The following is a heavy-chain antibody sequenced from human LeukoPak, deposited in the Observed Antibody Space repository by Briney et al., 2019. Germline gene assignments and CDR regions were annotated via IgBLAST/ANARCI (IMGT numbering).Heavy chain of an antibody. D-gene: IGHD2-15*01. CDR1: GFTFSGYA. Sequence: QPGGSLRLSCAASGFTFSGYAMSWVRQAPGKGLEWVSTITGSGGTTYYADSVEGRFTISRDKSKNTLYLQMNSLRVEDTAVYYCAKGRGYCSGGSCYSGFDYWGQGTLVTVSS. V-gene: IGHV3-23*01. CDR2: ITGSGGTT. J-gene: IGHJ4*02. CDR3: AKGRGYCSGGSCYSGFDY.